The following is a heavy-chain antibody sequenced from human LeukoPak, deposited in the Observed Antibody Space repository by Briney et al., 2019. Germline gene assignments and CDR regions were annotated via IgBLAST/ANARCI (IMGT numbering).Heavy chain of an antibody. J-gene: IGHJ5*02. CDR1: GFIFSQYS. CDR3: AREVSTIIRFDP. Sequence: GGSLRLSCAASGFIFSQYSINWVRQAPGKGLEWVAVIWYDGSNKYYADSVKGRFTISRDNSKNTLFLQMNSLRAEDTAVYYCAREVSTIIRFDPWGRGTLVTVSS. V-gene: IGHV3-33*08. D-gene: IGHD5/OR15-5a*01. CDR2: IWYDGSNK.